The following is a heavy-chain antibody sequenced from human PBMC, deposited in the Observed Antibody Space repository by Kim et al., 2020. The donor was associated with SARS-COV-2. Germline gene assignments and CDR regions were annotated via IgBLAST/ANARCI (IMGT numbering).Heavy chain of an antibody. V-gene: IGHV4-39*07. Sequence: SETLSLTCTVSGGSISSSSYYWGWIRQPPGKGLEWIGSIYYSGSTYYNPSLKSRVTISVDTSKNQFSLKLSSVTAADTAVYYCAREVSGNIVVVPADDGALGMDVWGQGTTVTVSS. CDR2: IYYSGST. CDR1: GGSISSSSYY. CDR3: AREVSGNIVVVPADDGALGMDV. D-gene: IGHD2-2*01. J-gene: IGHJ6*02.